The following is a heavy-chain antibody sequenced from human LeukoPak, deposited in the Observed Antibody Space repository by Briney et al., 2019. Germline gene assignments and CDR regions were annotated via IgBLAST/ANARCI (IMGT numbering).Heavy chain of an antibody. D-gene: IGHD2-2*01. J-gene: IGHJ4*02. CDR1: EFTFSNYA. Sequence: GGSLRLSCAASEFTFSNYAMSWVRQAPGKGLEWVSAISGGAGNTYYADSVKGRFTISRDNSKNSLYLQMNNLRAEDTAVYYCARDRVGSSTSCYDYWGQGTLVTVSS. CDR3: ARDRVGSSTSCYDY. V-gene: IGHV3-23*01. CDR2: ISGGAGNT.